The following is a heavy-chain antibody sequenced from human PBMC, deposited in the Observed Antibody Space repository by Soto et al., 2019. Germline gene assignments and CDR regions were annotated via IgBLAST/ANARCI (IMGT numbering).Heavy chain of an antibody. V-gene: IGHV6-1*01. CDR3: ARVKSEPWYSAAPVGWFDP. Sequence: KQSQTLSLTCAISGDSVSSNSAAWNWIRQSPSRGLEWLGRTYYRSKWYNDYAVSVKSRITINPDTSKNQFSLQLNSVTPEDTAVYYCARVKSEPWYSAAPVGWFDPWGQGTLVTVSS. J-gene: IGHJ5*02. CDR1: GDSVSSNSAA. CDR2: TYYRSKWYN. D-gene: IGHD1-26*01.